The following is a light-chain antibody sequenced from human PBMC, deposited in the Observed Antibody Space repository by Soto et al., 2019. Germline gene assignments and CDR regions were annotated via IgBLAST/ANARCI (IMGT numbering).Light chain of an antibody. V-gene: IGKV1-39*01. CDR3: QQSYNTPLT. CDR1: ESISTH. J-gene: IGKJ4*01. Sequence: DIQMTQSPSSLSASLGDRVTITCRASESISTHLNWFQQKPGKAPKVLISSTSGLQSGLPSRFSGSGSGTDFTLTISSLQPEDFATYYCQQSYNTPLTFGGGTKVEIK. CDR2: STS.